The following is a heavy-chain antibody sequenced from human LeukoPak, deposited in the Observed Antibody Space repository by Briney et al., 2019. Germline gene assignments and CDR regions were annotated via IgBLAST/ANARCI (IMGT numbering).Heavy chain of an antibody. Sequence: SVKVSCKASGGTFSSYTISWVRQAPGQGLEWMGRIIPILGIANYAQKFQGRVAITADKSTSTAYMELSSLRSEDTAVYYCARSNSGFGVLDGAFDIWGQGTMVTVSS. V-gene: IGHV1-69*02. D-gene: IGHD4-23*01. CDR3: ARSNSGFGVLDGAFDI. J-gene: IGHJ3*02. CDR2: IIPILGIA. CDR1: GGTFSSYT.